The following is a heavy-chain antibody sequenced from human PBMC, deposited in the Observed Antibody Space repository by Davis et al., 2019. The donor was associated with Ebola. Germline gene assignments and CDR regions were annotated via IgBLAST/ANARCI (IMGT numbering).Heavy chain of an antibody. J-gene: IGHJ4*02. Sequence: ASVKVSCKASGGTFSSYAISWVRQAPGQGLEWMGWISAYNGNTNYAQKLQGRVTMTTDTSTSTAYMELRSLRSDDTAVYYCARVYSRLPYFYYWGQGTLVTVSS. V-gene: IGHV1-18*01. D-gene: IGHD6-13*01. CDR1: GGTFSSYA. CDR3: ARVYSRLPYFYY. CDR2: ISAYNGNT.